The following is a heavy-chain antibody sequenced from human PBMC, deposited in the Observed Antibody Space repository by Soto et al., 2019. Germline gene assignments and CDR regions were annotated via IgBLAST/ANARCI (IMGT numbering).Heavy chain of an antibody. V-gene: IGHV1-2*02. D-gene: IGHD2-2*01. Sequence: ASVKVSCKFSGYSFINYGMTWVRQAPGQGLEWVGWINPDSGGTNLAQRFQGRVTMTSDTSINTAYMELSSLRSDDTAVYYCAIRTGQLAIISEFDGDWFFEVWGRGTLVTVSS. CDR2: INPDSGGT. CDR1: GYSFINYG. CDR3: AIRTGQLAIISEFDGDWFFEV. J-gene: IGHJ2*01.